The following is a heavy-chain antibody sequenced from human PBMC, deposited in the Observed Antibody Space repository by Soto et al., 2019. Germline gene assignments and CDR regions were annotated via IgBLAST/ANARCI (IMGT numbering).Heavy chain of an antibody. Sequence: SETLSLTCTVSGGSISSGGYYWSWIRQHPGKGLEWIGYIYYSGSTYYNPSLKSQVTISVDTSKNQFSLKLSSVTAADTAVYYCARVDCSSTSCYTGPYYYGMDVWGQGTTVTVSS. CDR2: IYYSGST. CDR1: GGSISSGGYY. D-gene: IGHD2-2*02. CDR3: ARVDCSSTSCYTGPYYYGMDV. J-gene: IGHJ6*02. V-gene: IGHV4-31*01.